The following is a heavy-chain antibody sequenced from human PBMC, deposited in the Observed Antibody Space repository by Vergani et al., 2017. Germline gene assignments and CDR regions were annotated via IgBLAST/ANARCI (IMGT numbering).Heavy chain of an antibody. D-gene: IGHD3-10*01. CDR2: IHSSWTT. CDR3: ARDSWTSELRGVYWFDT. CDR1: GGSITSGSFY. J-gene: IGHJ5*02. V-gene: IGHV4-61*02. Sequence: QVQLHESGPGLVKPSQTLSLTCTVSGGSITSGSFYWSWIRQPAGKGLEWIGRIHSSWTTNYNPSLKSRVTLSVETSKNQLSLRMTSVTAADTAVYYCARDSWTSELRGVYWFDTWGQGTLVSVSS.